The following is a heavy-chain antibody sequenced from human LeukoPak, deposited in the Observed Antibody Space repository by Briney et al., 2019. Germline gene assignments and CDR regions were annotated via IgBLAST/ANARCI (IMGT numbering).Heavy chain of an antibody. CDR2: VFSSGTT. V-gene: IGHV4-59*01. Sequence: PSETLSLTCTVSGDSISGYYWSWIRQPPGKGLEWIGYVFSSGTTNYNPSLKGRVTLLVDTSKNQFSLELNSVTAADTAVYYCARGGYYGSGNDFRFDPWGQGTLVTVSS. CDR1: GDSISGYY. D-gene: IGHD3-10*01. J-gene: IGHJ5*02. CDR3: ARGGYYGSGNDFRFDP.